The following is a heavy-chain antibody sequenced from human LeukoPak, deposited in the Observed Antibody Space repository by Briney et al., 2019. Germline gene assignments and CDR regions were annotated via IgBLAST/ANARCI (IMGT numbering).Heavy chain of an antibody. D-gene: IGHD2/OR15-2a*01. CDR3: ARAFRNYGMDV. CDR2: IYYSGST. V-gene: IGHV4-59*01. J-gene: IGHJ6*02. Sequence: SETLSLTCTVSGGSISSYYWSWIRQPPGKGLEWIGYIYYSGSTNYNPSLKSRVTISVDTSKNQFSLKLSSVTAADTAVYYCARAFRNYGMDVWGQGTTVTVSS. CDR1: GGSISSYY.